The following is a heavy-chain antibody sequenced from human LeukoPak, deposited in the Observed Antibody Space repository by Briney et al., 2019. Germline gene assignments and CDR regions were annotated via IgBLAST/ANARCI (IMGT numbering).Heavy chain of an antibody. D-gene: IGHD2-2*02. J-gene: IGHJ4*02. CDR1: GGSTSSGGYS. V-gene: IGHV4-30-2*01. Sequence: SETLSLTCSVSGGSTSSGGYSWSWIRQPPGKGLEWVGYIYQSGSSYSNSSLRSRVTISVDRSKNQFSLKLTSVSAADTAVYYCARHSTLYHFDYWGQGILVTVSS. CDR3: ARHSTLYHFDY. CDR2: IYQSGSS.